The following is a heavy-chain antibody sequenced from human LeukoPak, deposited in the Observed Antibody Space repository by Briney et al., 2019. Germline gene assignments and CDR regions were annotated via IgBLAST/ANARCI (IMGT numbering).Heavy chain of an antibody. CDR1: GYTFTSYA. CDR3: ARQFIAARFYWFDP. Sequence: ASMKVSCKASGYTFTSYAMNWVRQAPGQGLEWMGWINTNTGNPTYAQGFTGRFVFSLDTSVSTAYLQISSLKAEDTAVYYCARQFIAARFYWFDPWGQGTLVTVSS. CDR2: INTNTGNP. D-gene: IGHD6-6*01. V-gene: IGHV7-4-1*02. J-gene: IGHJ5*02.